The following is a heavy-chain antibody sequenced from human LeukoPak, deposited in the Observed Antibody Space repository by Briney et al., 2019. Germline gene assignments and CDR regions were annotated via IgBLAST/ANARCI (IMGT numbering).Heavy chain of an antibody. D-gene: IGHD2-2*01. CDR1: GGSISTYY. Sequence: PSETLSLTCTVSGGSISTYYWTWIRQPPGKGLEWIGYIYYSGSNNYNPSLKSRVTISVDTSKNRFSLMLSSVTAADTAVYYCATGSKRRDIVVVPAAMPTRPLPNWYFDLWGRGTLVTVSS. CDR2: IYYSGSN. V-gene: IGHV4-59*01. CDR3: ATGSKRRDIVVVPAAMPTRPLPNWYFDL. J-gene: IGHJ2*01.